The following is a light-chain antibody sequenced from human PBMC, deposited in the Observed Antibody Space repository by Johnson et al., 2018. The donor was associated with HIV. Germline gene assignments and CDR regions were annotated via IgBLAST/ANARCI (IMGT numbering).Light chain of an antibody. Sequence: QSVLTQPPSASGTTGQRVTISCSGSSSNIGSNTVNWYQQLPGTAPKLLIYRNNQRPSGVPDRFSGSKSGTSASLAISGLQSEDEADYYCAAWDDSLNGRYVFGTGTKVTVI. J-gene: IGLJ1*01. CDR1: SSNIGSNT. V-gene: IGLV1-44*01. CDR3: AAWDDSLNGRYV. CDR2: RNN.